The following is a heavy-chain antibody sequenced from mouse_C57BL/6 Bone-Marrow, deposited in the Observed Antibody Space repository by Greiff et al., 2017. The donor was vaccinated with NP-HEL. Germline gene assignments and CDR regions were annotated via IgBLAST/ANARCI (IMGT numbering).Heavy chain of an antibody. CDR3: ASRNWVYFDF. D-gene: IGHD4-1*02. J-gene: IGHJ2*01. V-gene: IGHV1-64*01. CDR2: IHPNSGST. Sequence: QVQLQQPGAELVKPGASVKLSCKASGYTFTSYWMHWVKQRPGQGLEWIGMIHPNSGSTNYNEKFKSKAKLTVDKSSSTAYMQLSSLTSEDSAVYYCASRNWVYFDFWGRGTTLTLSS. CDR1: GYTFTSYW.